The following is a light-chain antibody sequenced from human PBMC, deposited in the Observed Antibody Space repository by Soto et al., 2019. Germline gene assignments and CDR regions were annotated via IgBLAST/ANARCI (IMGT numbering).Light chain of an antibody. Sequence: EIVLTQSPGTLSLSPGERATLSCSARQSVSSNYLAWYQQKPGQAPRLLIYGASSRATGIPDRFSGSGSGTDFTLTISRLEPEDFAVYYCQQYGSSPWTFGQGTKVDIK. V-gene: IGKV3-20*01. CDR2: GAS. CDR3: QQYGSSPWT. CDR1: QSVSSNY. J-gene: IGKJ1*01.